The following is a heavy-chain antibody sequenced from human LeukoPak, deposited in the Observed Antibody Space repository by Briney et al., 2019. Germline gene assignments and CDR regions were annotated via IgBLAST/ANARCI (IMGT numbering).Heavy chain of an antibody. CDR2: INHSGST. CDR1: GGSFSGYY. CDR3: ASLYYYGSGSPNWFDP. V-gene: IGHV4-34*01. J-gene: IGHJ5*02. Sequence: PSETLSLTCAVYGGSFSGYYWSWIRQPPGKGLEWIGEINHSGSTNYNPSLKSRVTISVDTSKNQFSLKLSSVTAANTAVYYCASLYYYGSGSPNWFDPWGQGTLVTVSS. D-gene: IGHD3-10*01.